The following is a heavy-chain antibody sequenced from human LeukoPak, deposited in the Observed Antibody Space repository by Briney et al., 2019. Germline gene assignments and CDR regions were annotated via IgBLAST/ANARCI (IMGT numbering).Heavy chain of an antibody. CDR3: ARGGLIRGDSSSWFDP. Sequence: SETLSLTCIVSGGSISRYYWSWIRQPPGKGLEWIGYIYYSGTTNYNPSLKSRVTISVDTSKNQFSLKLSSVTPEDTAVYFCARGGLIRGDSSSWFDPWGQGTLVTVSS. D-gene: IGHD3-10*01. CDR2: IYYSGTT. CDR1: GGSISRYY. J-gene: IGHJ5*02. V-gene: IGHV4-59*08.